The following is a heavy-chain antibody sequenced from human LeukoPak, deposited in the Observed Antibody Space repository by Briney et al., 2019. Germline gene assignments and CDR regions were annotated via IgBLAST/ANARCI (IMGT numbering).Heavy chain of an antibody. CDR3: ARGGCSSGSCYGTDYYGMDV. CDR2: IHHSGST. Sequence: SETLSLTCSVSGGSISSLYWSWISQPPGKGLEWIGEIHHSGSTSFNPSLQGRVTMSVDTSKKHFSLRLSSVTAADTAVYYCARGGCSSGSCYGTDYYGMDVWGQGNTVTVSS. J-gene: IGHJ6*02. CDR1: GGSISSLY. D-gene: IGHD2-2*01. V-gene: IGHV4-34*01.